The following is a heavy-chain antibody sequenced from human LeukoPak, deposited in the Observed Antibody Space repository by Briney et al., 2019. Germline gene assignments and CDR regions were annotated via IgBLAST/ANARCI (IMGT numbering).Heavy chain of an antibody. Sequence: ASVNVSCKASGYTFTSYGISWVRQAPGQGLEWMGWISAYNGNTNYAQKLQGRVTMTTDTSTSTAYMELRSLRSDDTAVYYCARDGNYYDSSGRRPDYWGQGTLVTVSS. CDR3: ARDGNYYDSSGRRPDY. CDR2: ISAYNGNT. V-gene: IGHV1-18*01. CDR1: GYTFTSYG. J-gene: IGHJ4*02. D-gene: IGHD3-22*01.